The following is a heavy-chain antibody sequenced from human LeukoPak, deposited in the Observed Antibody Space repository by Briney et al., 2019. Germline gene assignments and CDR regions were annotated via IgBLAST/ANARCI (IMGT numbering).Heavy chain of an antibody. V-gene: IGHV3-74*01. CDR2: INSDGSYT. J-gene: IGHJ3*02. D-gene: IGHD2-15*01. Sequence: GGSLRLSCTASGFTFSTYWMHWVRQAPGKGLVWVSLINSDGSYTDFADSVKGRFTTSRDNAQSTLYLQMNSLRVEDTAVYYCATELRESGASSRNAFDIWGQGTVVSVSS. CDR1: GFTFSTYW. CDR3: ATELRESGASSRNAFDI.